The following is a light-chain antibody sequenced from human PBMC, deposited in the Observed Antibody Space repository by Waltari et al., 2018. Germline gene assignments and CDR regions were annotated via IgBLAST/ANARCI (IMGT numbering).Light chain of an antibody. CDR1: QSVTCSY. CDR3: QQYGSSPST. Sequence: EIVLTQSPATLSLSPGESATLSCRASQSVTCSYLAWYQQKPGQAPRVLIYGASSRATGIPARFSGSGSGTDFTLTISRLEPEDFAVYYCQQYGSSPSTFGQGTKLEIK. V-gene: IGKV3-20*01. J-gene: IGKJ2*01. CDR2: GAS.